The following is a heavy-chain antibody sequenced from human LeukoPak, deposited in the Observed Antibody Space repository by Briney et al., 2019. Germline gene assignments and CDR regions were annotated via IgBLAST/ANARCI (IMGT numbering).Heavy chain of an antibody. CDR1: GGTFSSYA. V-gene: IGHV1-69*05. CDR2: IIPIFGTA. D-gene: IGHD6-19*01. CDR3: ARGRAVAGPGDY. Sequence: ASVKVSCKASGGTFSSYAISWVRQAPGQGLEWMGRIIPIFGTANYAQKFQGRVTITTDESTSTAYMELSSLRSEGTAVYYCARGRAVAGPGDYWGQGTLVTVSS. J-gene: IGHJ4*02.